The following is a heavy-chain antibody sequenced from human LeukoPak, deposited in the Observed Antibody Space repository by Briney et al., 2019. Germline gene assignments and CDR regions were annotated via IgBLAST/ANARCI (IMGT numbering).Heavy chain of an antibody. CDR2: ISGSGGST. CDR1: GFTFSSYA. V-gene: IGHV3-23*01. D-gene: IGHD3-10*01. CDR3: AKVGLGTMVRGVIPHFDY. J-gene: IGHJ4*02. Sequence: GGSLRLSCAASGFTFSSYAMSWVRQAPGKGLEWVSAISGSGGSTYYADSAKGRFTISRDNSKNTLYLQMNSLRAEDTAVYYCAKVGLGTMVRGVIPHFDYWGQGTLVTVSS.